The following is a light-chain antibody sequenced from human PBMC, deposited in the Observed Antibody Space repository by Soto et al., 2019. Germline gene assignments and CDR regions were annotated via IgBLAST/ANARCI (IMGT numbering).Light chain of an antibody. Sequence: DIQMTQSPSTLSASVGDRVTITCRASQSIDTWLAWYQQKPGKAPKLLIYDASNLESGVPSRFSGSGSGTEFALTLSSLQPDDFATYYCQQYSSFSMYTFGQGTKLEIK. CDR3: QQYSSFSMYT. CDR1: QSIDTW. CDR2: DAS. V-gene: IGKV1-5*01. J-gene: IGKJ2*01.